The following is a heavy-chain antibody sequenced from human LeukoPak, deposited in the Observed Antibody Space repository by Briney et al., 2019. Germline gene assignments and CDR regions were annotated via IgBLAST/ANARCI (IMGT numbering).Heavy chain of an antibody. Sequence: PSETLSLTCTVSGGSISDYYWSWIRQPPGKGLEWIGYIFKDERTNYNPSLKSRVTLSIDKSKNQVSLNLSSVTAADTAVYFCARVRYGDYVVFDYWGRGTLVTVSS. CDR3: ARVRYGDYVVFDY. J-gene: IGHJ4*02. CDR1: GGSISDYY. D-gene: IGHD4-17*01. CDR2: IFKDERT. V-gene: IGHV4-59*01.